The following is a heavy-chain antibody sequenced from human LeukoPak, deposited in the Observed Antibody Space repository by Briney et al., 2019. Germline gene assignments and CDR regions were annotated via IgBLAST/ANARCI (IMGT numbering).Heavy chain of an antibody. CDR1: GFPFSTFW. J-gene: IGHJ4*02. V-gene: IGHV3-7*01. CDR2: INQDGSEK. CDR3: AVAGDFDY. Sequence: GGSLRLSCAVSGFPFSTFWMSWVRQAPGKGLEWVANINQDGSEKYYVDSVRGRFAISRDNAKNSLYLQMNSLRPEDTAMYYSAVAGDFDYWGQGTLVTVSS. D-gene: IGHD6-19*01.